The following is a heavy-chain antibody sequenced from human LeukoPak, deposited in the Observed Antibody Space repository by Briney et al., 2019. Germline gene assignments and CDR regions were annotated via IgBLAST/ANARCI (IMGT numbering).Heavy chain of an antibody. CDR1: GLSFSNYA. CDR2: IYYSGST. CDR3: ARDPYSGYGRFDY. D-gene: IGHD5-12*01. J-gene: IGHJ4*02. Sequence: GSLRLSCAASGLSFSNYAMYWVRQPPGKGLEWIGNIYYSGSTYYNPSLKSRVTISVDTSKNQFSLKLSSVTAADTAVYYCARDPYSGYGRFDYWGQGTLVTVSS. V-gene: IGHV4-39*07.